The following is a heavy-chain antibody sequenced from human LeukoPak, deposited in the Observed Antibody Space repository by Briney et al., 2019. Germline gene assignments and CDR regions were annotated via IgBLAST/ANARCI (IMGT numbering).Heavy chain of an antibody. D-gene: IGHD3-10*01. CDR2: IIPILGIA. V-gene: IGHV1-69*04. Sequence: SVKLSCKASGGTCSSYTISWGRHTPGQGLEWMGSIIPILGIANNAQNFQSRATITADKSTSTDYTELSSLRSEDTEVYYCAKDGSGSYYNGDYVGQWGQGTLLTVSS. CDR1: GGTCSSYT. CDR3: AKDGSGSYYNGDYVGQ. J-gene: IGHJ4*02.